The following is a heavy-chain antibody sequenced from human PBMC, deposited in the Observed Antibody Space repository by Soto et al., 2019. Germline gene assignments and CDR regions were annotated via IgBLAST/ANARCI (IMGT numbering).Heavy chain of an antibody. Sequence: QITLKESGPTLVKPTQSLTLTCTFSGFSVSTSRMGVGWIRQPPGKPLEWLAVIYWDDDKRYSPSLESRLTITKDTSKNQGVLTMTNMDPVDTATYYCARRRGETAGDYFDYWVQGTLVTVSS. CDR3: ARRRGETAGDYFDY. CDR1: GFSVSTSRMG. D-gene: IGHD2-21*01. CDR2: IYWDDDK. V-gene: IGHV2-5*02. J-gene: IGHJ4*02.